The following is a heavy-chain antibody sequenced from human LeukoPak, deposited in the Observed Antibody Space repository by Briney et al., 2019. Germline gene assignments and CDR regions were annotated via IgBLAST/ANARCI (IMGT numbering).Heavy chain of an antibody. Sequence: SETLSLTCAVSGGSINNYYWSWIRQPPGKGLEWIGYIYDSGSTNYNPSLQSRVTTSLDTSKNQVSLELSSVTAADTAVYFCARGRVSSSSWYSTYYYYFYMDVWGKGTTVTVSS. V-gene: IGHV4-59*01. J-gene: IGHJ6*03. D-gene: IGHD6-13*01. CDR3: ARGRVSSSSWYSTYYYYFYMDV. CDR2: IYDSGST. CDR1: GGSINNYY.